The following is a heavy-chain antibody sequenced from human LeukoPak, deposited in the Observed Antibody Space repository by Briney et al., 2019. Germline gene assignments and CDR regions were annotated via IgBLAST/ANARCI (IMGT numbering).Heavy chain of an antibody. J-gene: IGHJ6*02. Sequence: GGSLRLSCAASGFTFDDYDMSWVRQAPGRGLEWVSGISWNGGSTRYADSVKGRFTISRDNARNSTHLQMNSVRVEDTALYYCARELGSYEGGYYGMDVWGQGTTVTVSS. CDR2: ISWNGGST. V-gene: IGHV3-20*04. D-gene: IGHD1-26*01. CDR1: GFTFDDYD. CDR3: ARELGSYEGGYYGMDV.